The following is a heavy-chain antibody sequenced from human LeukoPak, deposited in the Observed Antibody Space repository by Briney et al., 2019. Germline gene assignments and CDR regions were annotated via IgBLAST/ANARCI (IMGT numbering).Heavy chain of an antibody. V-gene: IGHV4-34*01. CDR3: ARARLWQLAHRGYFDY. Sequence: SETLSLTCAVYGGSFSGYYWSWIRQPPGKGLEWIGEINHSGSTNYNPSLKSRVTISVDTSKNQFSLKLSSVTAADTAVYYCARARLWQLAHRGYFDYWGQGTLVTVSS. CDR1: GGSFSGYY. D-gene: IGHD6-6*01. J-gene: IGHJ4*02. CDR2: INHSGST.